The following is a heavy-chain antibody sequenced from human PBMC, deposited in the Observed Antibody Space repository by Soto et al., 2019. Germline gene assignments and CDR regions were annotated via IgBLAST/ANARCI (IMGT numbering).Heavy chain of an antibody. D-gene: IGHD3-10*01. CDR2: IIPILDVA. V-gene: IGHV1-69*02. CDR1: GGDFLSYT. CDR3: AQMWIGELWHGMDV. Sequence: QLVQSGAEVKKPGSSVKVSCKASGGDFLSYTISWVRQAPGQGPEWMGTIIPILDVAKNAQKFQGRVAITADKATSTVYMELRSLRSHDTAVYYCAQMWIGELWHGMDVLGQGTTITVSS. J-gene: IGHJ6*02.